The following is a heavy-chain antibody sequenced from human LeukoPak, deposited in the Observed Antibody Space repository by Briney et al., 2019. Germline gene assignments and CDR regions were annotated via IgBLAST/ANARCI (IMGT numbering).Heavy chain of an antibody. Sequence: GGSLRLSCAASGFSTYGMHWVRQAPGKGLEWVAFMPYDGSNKYYADSVKGRFTISRDNSKNTLYLQMNSLRAEDTAVYYCALDQGYWGQGTLVTVSS. D-gene: IGHD1-1*01. CDR2: MPYDGSNK. CDR3: ALDQGY. J-gene: IGHJ4*02. CDR1: GFSTYG. V-gene: IGHV3-30*02.